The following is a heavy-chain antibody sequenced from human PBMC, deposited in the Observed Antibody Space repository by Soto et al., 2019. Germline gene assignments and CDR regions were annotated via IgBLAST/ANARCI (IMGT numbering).Heavy chain of an antibody. CDR2: IWYDGSNK. Sequence: LRLSCAASGFTFSSYGMHWVRQAPGKGLEWVAVIWYDGSNKYYADSVKGRFTISRDNSKNTLYLQMNSLRAEDTAVYYCARVFIASMGDQAPNSIDYWGQGTLVSVSS. V-gene: IGHV3-33*01. CDR3: ARVFIASMGDQAPNSIDY. D-gene: IGHD2-21*02. J-gene: IGHJ4*02. CDR1: GFTFSSYG.